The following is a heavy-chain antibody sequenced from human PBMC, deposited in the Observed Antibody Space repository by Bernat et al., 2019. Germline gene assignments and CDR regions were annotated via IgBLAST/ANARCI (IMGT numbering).Heavy chain of an antibody. CDR2: IYYSGST. CDR3: ARMEWSGSPSFDY. CDR1: GGSISSSSYY. Sequence: QLQLQESRPGLVKPSETLSLTCTVSGGSISSSSYYWGWIRQPPGKGLEWIRTIYYSGSTYYNPSLKSRVTISVNTTKNQFTLRRSSVTAADTAVYYCARMEWSGSPSFDYWGQGTLVTVSS. V-gene: IGHV4-39*01. J-gene: IGHJ4*02. D-gene: IGHD1-26*01.